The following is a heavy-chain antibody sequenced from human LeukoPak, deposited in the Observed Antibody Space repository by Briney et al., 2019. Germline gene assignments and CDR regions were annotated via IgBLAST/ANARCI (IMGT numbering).Heavy chain of an antibody. CDR3: AIGRDGYNHHVDY. Sequence: PSETLSLTCTVSGGSISSYYWSWIRQPPGKGLEWIGYIYYSGSTNYNPSLKSRVTISVDTSKNQFSLKLSSVTAADTAVYYCAIGRDGYNHHVDYWGQGTLVTVSS. CDR1: GGSISSYY. CDR2: IYYSGST. V-gene: IGHV4-59*01. J-gene: IGHJ4*02. D-gene: IGHD5-24*01.